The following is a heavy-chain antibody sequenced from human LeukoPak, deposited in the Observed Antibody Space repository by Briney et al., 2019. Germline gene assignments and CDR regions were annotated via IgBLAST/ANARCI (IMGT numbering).Heavy chain of an antibody. CDR2: IIPIFGTA. CDR3: ARGSRITIFAH. Sequence: ASVKVSCKASGGTFSSYAISWVRQAPGQGLEWTGGIIPIFGTANYAQKFQGRVTITADESTSTAYMELSSLRSEDTAVYYCARGSRITIFAHWGQGTLVTVSS. CDR1: GGTFSSYA. J-gene: IGHJ4*02. V-gene: IGHV1-69*13. D-gene: IGHD3-3*01.